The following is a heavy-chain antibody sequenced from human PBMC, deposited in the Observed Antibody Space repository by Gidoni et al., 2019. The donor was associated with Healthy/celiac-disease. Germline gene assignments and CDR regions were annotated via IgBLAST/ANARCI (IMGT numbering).Heavy chain of an antibody. D-gene: IGHD5-12*01. Sequence: QVQLQESGPGLVKPSETLSLTCTVSGGSISSYYWSWIRQPAGKGLEWIGRIYTSGSTNYNPSLKSRVTMSVDTSKNQFSLKLSSVTAADTAVYYCARDMLMATSPYYGMDVWGQGTTVTVSS. J-gene: IGHJ6*02. V-gene: IGHV4-4*07. CDR2: IYTSGST. CDR1: GGSISSYY. CDR3: ARDMLMATSPYYGMDV.